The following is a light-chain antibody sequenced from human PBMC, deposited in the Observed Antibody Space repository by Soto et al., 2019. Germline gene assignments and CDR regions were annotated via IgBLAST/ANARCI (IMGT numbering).Light chain of an antibody. J-gene: IGKJ3*01. CDR3: QEHNGDLPVA. CDR1: QAIDQA. CDR2: AAS. V-gene: IGKV1-27*01. Sequence: DIQMTQSQSSLSASVGDRVTITCRSSQAIDQAVAWSQQKPGQVPKLLIYAASTLHSGVPSRFSGSGSGTHFTLTITGLQPEDVATYFCQEHNGDLPVAFGPGTTVDV.